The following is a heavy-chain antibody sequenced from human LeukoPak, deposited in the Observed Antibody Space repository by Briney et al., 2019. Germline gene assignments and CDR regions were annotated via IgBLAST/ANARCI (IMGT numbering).Heavy chain of an antibody. J-gene: IGHJ4*02. CDR2: ISGSGGST. V-gene: IGHV3-23*01. CDR3: AKQDGDYDFDY. Sequence: ETLPLTCAVYGGSFSGYYWSWVRQAPGKGLEWVSAISGSGGSTYYADSVKGRFTISRDNSKNTLYLQMNSLRAEDTAVYYCAKQDGDYDFDYWGQGTLVTVSS. D-gene: IGHD4-17*01. CDR1: GGSFSGYY.